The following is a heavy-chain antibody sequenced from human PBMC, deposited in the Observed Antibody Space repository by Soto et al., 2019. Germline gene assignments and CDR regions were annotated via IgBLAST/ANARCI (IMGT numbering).Heavy chain of an antibody. CDR3: ARDSGKGADFDY. V-gene: IGHV3-72*01. Sequence: EVQLVESGGGLVQPGGSQRLSCAASGFTFSDHYMDWVRQAPGKGLEWVGRIRNKANSYTTDYAASVKGRFTISRDDSKDSLYLQMNSIQPEYTAIYYCARDSGKGADFDYWGHGTLATVSS. CDR1: GFTFSDHY. CDR2: IRNKANSYTT. D-gene: IGHD1-26*01. J-gene: IGHJ4*01.